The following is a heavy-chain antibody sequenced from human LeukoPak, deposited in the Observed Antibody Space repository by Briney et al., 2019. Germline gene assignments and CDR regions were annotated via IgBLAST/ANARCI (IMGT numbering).Heavy chain of an antibody. CDR3: AKAPGIAVAGTHY. Sequence: GGSLRLSCAASDFSFTNYAMSWVRQAPGKGLEWVSAVSNRGASTYYADSVKGRFTISRDNSKNTLYLQMNSLRAEDTAVYYCAKAPGIAVAGTHYWGQGTLVTVSS. CDR1: DFSFTNYA. D-gene: IGHD6-19*01. V-gene: IGHV3-23*01. J-gene: IGHJ4*02. CDR2: VSNRGAST.